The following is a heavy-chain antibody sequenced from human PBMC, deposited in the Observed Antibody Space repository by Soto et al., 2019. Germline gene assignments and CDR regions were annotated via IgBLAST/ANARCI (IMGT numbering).Heavy chain of an antibody. Sequence: GGSLRHSCAASGFTFSSYAMSWARQAPGKGLEWVSAISGSGGSTYYADSVKGRFTISRDNSKNTLYLQMNSLRAEDTAVYYCAKDSGDSGYWGYYGMDVWGQGTTVTVSS. V-gene: IGHV3-23*01. CDR2: ISGSGGST. CDR1: GFTFSSYA. D-gene: IGHD5-12*01. CDR3: AKDSGDSGYWGYYGMDV. J-gene: IGHJ6*02.